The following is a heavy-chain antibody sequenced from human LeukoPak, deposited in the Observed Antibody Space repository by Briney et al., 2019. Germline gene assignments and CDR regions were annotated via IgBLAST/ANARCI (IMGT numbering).Heavy chain of an antibody. CDR3: ARGIDGGSYSDY. J-gene: IGHJ4*02. CDR2: IIPIFGTA. Sequence: GSSVKVSCKASGGTFSSYAISWVRQAPGQGLEWMGGIIPIFGTANYAQKFQGRVTITADESTSTAYMELSSLRSEGTAVYYCARGIDGGSYSDYWGQGTLVTVSS. D-gene: IGHD1-26*01. CDR1: GGTFSSYA. V-gene: IGHV1-69*01.